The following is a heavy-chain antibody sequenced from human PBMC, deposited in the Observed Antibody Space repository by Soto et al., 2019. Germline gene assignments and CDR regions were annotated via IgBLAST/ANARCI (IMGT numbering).Heavy chain of an antibody. J-gene: IGHJ2*01. V-gene: IGHV3-9*01. CDR3: PMLFVDSKYEIWYFEL. Sequence: DVQLVESGGGLVRPGRSLRLSCAASGLTFDDYSMHWVRQAPGKCLEWVSGISWSSVTIDYAGSVKGRFTISSDNAKNTLYLQMNSLRPEDTAFYYCPMLFVDSKYEIWYFELWGRGTLVTVSS. D-gene: IGHD4-4*01. CDR1: GLTFDDYS. CDR2: ISWSSVTI.